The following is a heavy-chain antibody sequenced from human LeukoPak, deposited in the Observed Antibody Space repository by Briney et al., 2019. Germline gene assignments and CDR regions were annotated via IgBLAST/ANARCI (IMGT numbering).Heavy chain of an antibody. CDR1: GFTFSSYA. Sequence: PGGSLRLSCAASGFTFSSYAMHWVRQAPGKGLEWVAVISYDGSNKYYADSVKGRFTISRDNSKNTLYLQMNSLRAEDTAVYYCASEYFPHYWGQGTLVTVSS. V-gene: IGHV3-30-3*01. CDR2: ISYDGSNK. D-gene: IGHD2-8*01. J-gene: IGHJ4*02. CDR3: ASEYFPHY.